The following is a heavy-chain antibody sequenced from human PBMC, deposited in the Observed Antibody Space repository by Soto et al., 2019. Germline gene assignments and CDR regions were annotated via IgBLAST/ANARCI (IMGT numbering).Heavy chain of an antibody. CDR1: GFTFSSYG. V-gene: IGHV3-30*18. Sequence: GGSLRLSCVASGFTFSSYGMHWVRQAPGKGLEWVAVISYDGSNKYYADSVKGRFTISRDNSKNTLYLQMNSLRAEDTAVYYCAKGQGGYSGYDLPAFDYWGQGTLVTVSS. CDR2: ISYDGSNK. CDR3: AKGQGGYSGYDLPAFDY. J-gene: IGHJ4*02. D-gene: IGHD5-12*01.